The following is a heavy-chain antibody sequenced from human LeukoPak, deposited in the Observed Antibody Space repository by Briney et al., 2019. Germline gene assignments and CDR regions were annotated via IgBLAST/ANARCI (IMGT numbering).Heavy chain of an antibody. CDR3: ARPRGAAAGTFGFDP. D-gene: IGHD6-13*01. J-gene: IGHJ5*02. CDR1: GFTFTSYV. Sequence: PRRSLRLSCAASGFTFTSYVMHWVRQAPGKGLQWVALISYDGSNKYYADSVKGRFTISRDNSKNTLYLQMNSLRAEHTAVYYCARPRGAAAGTFGFDPWGQGTLVTVSS. V-gene: IGHV3-30*03. CDR2: ISYDGSNK.